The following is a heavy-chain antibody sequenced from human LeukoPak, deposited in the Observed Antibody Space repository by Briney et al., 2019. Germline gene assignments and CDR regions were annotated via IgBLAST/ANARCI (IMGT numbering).Heavy chain of an antibody. CDR3: AKGGVPGTHYFDY. J-gene: IGHJ4*02. CDR1: GFTFSSHA. CDR2: ITSGSGTT. Sequence: GGSLRLSCAASGFTFSSHARSWVRQAPGKGLEWVSMITSGSGTTYYADSVKGRFIISRDISKNTLFLQMNSLRAEDTAVYYCAKGGVPGTHYFDYWGQGTLVTVSS. V-gene: IGHV3-23*01. D-gene: IGHD6-19*01.